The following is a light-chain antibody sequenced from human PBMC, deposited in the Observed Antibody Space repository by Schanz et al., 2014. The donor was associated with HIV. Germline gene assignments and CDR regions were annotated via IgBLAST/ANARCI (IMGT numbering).Light chain of an antibody. CDR1: QSISTY. V-gene: IGKV1-6*01. CDR3: LQDYDYPRT. CDR2: GAS. Sequence: IQMTQSPSSLSASVGDRVTITCRASQSISTYLNWYQQQPGKAPKLLIFGASSLQSGVPSRFSGGGFGTDFTLTISSLQPEDCATYYCLQDYDYPRTFGQGTRVEI. J-gene: IGKJ1*01.